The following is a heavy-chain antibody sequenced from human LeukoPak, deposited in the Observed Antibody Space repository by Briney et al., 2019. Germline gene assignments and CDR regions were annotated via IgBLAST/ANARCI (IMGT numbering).Heavy chain of an antibody. D-gene: IGHD4-17*01. CDR2: IKQDGSEK. Sequence: GGSLRLSCVAYGFTFGTFWMTWVRQPPGKGLEWVANIKQDGSEKSYVDSVRSRFTISRDNTRNSVYLQMKSLRAEDAAVYYCARLHSDGAGDLLDYWGLGTLVTVSS. J-gene: IGHJ4*02. V-gene: IGHV3-7*03. CDR1: GFTFGTFW. CDR3: ARLHSDGAGDLLDY.